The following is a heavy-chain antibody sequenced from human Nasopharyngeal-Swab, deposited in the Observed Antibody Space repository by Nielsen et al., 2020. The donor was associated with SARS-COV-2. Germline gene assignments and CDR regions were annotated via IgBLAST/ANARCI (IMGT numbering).Heavy chain of an antibody. D-gene: IGHD6-13*01. Sequence: GESLKISCAASGFSFSSDAMSWVRQTPGKGREWVSAISGSGGSTYYADSVKGRFTISRDNSKNTLYLQMNSLRAEDTAVYYCARDEQQLSYYYGMDVWGQGTTVTVSS. CDR2: ISGSGGST. V-gene: IGHV3-23*01. J-gene: IGHJ6*02. CDR3: ARDEQQLSYYYGMDV. CDR1: GFSFSSDA.